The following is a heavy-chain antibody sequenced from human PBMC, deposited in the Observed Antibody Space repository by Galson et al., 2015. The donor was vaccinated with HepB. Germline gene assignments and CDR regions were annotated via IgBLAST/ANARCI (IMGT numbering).Heavy chain of an antibody. V-gene: IGHV3-30-3*01. D-gene: IGHD2-15*01. CDR3: ARGGVAPIGEYFQH. CDR1: GFTFSSYA. CDR2: ISYDGSNK. J-gene: IGHJ1*01. Sequence: SLRLSCAASGFTFSSYAMHWVRQAPGKGLEWVAVISYDGSNKYYADSVKGRFTISRDNSKNTLYLQMNSLRAEDTAVYYCARGGVAPIGEYFQHWGQGTLVTVSS.